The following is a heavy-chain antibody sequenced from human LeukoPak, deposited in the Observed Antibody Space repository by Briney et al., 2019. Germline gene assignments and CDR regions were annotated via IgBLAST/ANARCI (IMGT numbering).Heavy chain of an antibody. CDR1: GFTFSSYS. D-gene: IGHD3-9*01. V-gene: IGHV3-21*01. CDR3: ARDYDILTGSDAFDI. CDR2: ISSSSSYI. J-gene: IGHJ3*02. Sequence: KSGTSLRLSCAASGFTFSSYSMNWVRQAPGKGLEWVSSISSSSSYIYYADSVKGRFTISRDNAKNSLYLQMNSLRAEDTAVYYCARDYDILTGSDAFDIWGQGTMVTVSS.